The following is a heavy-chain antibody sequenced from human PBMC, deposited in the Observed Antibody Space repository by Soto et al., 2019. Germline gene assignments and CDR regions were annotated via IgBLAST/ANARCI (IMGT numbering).Heavy chain of an antibody. Sequence: EVHLVESGGGLVQPGGSLRLSCAASGFTVSSKYMSWVRQAPGKGLEWVSLIQSGGPTYYADSVKGRFTISRDTSENTQHLQMDSLRAEDTAVYYCARDDVLCDGGRCYGVPLDVWGEGTTVTVSS. CDR1: GFTVSSKY. V-gene: IGHV3-66*01. J-gene: IGHJ6*04. D-gene: IGHD2-15*01. CDR2: IQSGGPT. CDR3: ARDDVLCDGGRCYGVPLDV.